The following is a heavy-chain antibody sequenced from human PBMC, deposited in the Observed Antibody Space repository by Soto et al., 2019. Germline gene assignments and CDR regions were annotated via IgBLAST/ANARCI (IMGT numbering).Heavy chain of an antibody. J-gene: IGHJ3*02. CDR3: ARDRGDAARRAFDI. CDR1: GYTFTGYY. CDR2: INPNSGGT. V-gene: IGHV1-2*04. Sequence: ASVKVSCKASGYTFTGYYMHWVRQAPGQGLEWMGWINPNSGGTNYAQKFQGWVTMTRDTSTSTVYMELSSLRSEDTAVYYCARDRGDAARRAFDIWGQGTMVTVSS. D-gene: IGHD2-21*02.